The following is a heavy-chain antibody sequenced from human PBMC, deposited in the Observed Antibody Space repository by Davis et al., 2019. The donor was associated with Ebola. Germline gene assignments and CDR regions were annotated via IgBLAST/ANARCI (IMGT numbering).Heavy chain of an antibody. D-gene: IGHD3-3*02. CDR1: GTSFRGHY. CDR2: ISHSGTT. Sequence: PQTLSLTCAVYGTSFRGHYSSWIRQPPGKGLEWIGEISHSGTTNYNPSLKSRVTISLDMSKNQFSLKLSSVTAADTAVYYCASDYLHSWGQGTLVTVSS. V-gene: IGHV4-34*01. CDR3: ASDYLHS. J-gene: IGHJ5*02.